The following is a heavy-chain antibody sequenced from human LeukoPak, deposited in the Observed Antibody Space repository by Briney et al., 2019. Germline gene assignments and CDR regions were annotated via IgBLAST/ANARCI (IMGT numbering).Heavy chain of an antibody. V-gene: IGHV1-18*01. CDR1: GYTFTNFG. Sequence: ASVKVSCKASGYTFTNFGISWVRQAPGQGLEWMGWITPYNGNTNYAQTLQGRVTMTTDTSTSTAYMELRSLRSEDTAVYYCAKDPGSGSMGDYWGQGTLVTVSS. CDR3: AKDPGSGSMGDY. J-gene: IGHJ4*02. D-gene: IGHD6-19*01. CDR2: ITPYNGNT.